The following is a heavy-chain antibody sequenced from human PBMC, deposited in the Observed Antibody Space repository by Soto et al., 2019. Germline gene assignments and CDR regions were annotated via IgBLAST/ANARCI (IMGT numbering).Heavy chain of an antibody. CDR2: IKQDGSEK. CDR3: ARLGIAAAFDY. CDR1: GFTFSSYW. J-gene: IGHJ4*02. D-gene: IGHD6-13*01. V-gene: IGHV3-7*05. Sequence: HPGGSLRLSCAASGFTFSSYWMSWVRQAPGKGLEWVANIKQDGSEKYYLDYVKGRINISRENAKNSLFLQLNSLRAEDTAVYYCARLGIAAAFDYWGQGT.